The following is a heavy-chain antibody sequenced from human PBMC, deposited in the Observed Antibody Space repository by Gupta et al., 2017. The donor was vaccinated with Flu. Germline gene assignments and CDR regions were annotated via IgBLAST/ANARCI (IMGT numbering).Heavy chain of an antibody. CDR2: INPDSGGT. V-gene: IGHV1-2*02. CDR3: ARDAVTFGGVIVMRAGMDV. D-gene: IGHD3-16*02. CDR1: GYPLHGHD. J-gene: IGHJ6*02. Sequence: QVQLAHVGAGVKKPGAAGKVLGKASGYPLHGHDIPWVRLAPGQGLEWMGWINPDSGGTNYAKKFEGRVTMTRDTSSSTAYMELSRLRSDDTAVYYCARDAVTFGGVIVMRAGMDVWGQGTTVTVSS.